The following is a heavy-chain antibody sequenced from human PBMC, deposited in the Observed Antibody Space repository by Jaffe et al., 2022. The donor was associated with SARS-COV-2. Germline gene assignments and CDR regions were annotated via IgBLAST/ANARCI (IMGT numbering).Heavy chain of an antibody. J-gene: IGHJ4*02. D-gene: IGHD3-22*01. CDR1: GFTFSSYA. Sequence: QVQLVESGGGVVQPGRSLRLSCAASGFTFSSYAMHWVRQAPGKGLEWVAVIPYDGSNKYYVDSVKGRFTISRDNSKNTLYLQMNSLRAEDTAVYYCARDFLPAKTGASSGYYSGPDYWGQGTLVTVSS. CDR3: ARDFLPAKTGASSGYYSGPDY. V-gene: IGHV3-30*04. CDR2: IPYDGSNK.